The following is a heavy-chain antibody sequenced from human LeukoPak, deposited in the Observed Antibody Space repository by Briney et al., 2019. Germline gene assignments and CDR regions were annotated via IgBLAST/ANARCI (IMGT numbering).Heavy chain of an antibody. CDR3: ARLSYARRPWLRGTLTQEQNDY. J-gene: IGHJ4*02. CDR2: IYYSGST. Sequence: PSQTLSLTCTVSGGSISSGGYYWSWIRQHPGKGLEWIGYIYYSGSTYYNPSLKSRVTISVDTSKNQFSLKLSSVTAADTAVYYCARLSYARRPWLRGTLTQEQNDYWGQGTLVTVSS. V-gene: IGHV4-31*03. CDR1: GGSISSGGYY. D-gene: IGHD3-10*01.